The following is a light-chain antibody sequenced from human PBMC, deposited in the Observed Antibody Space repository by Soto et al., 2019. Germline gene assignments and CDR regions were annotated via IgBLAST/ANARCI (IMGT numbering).Light chain of an antibody. Sequence: QSALTQPASVSGSPGQSITISCTGTSSDVGGYNFVSWFQQHPGKAPKLMIYDVSNRPSGVSNRFSGSKSGNTASLTISGLQAEDEADYYCNSYTSSTVVVFGGGTKLTV. CDR2: DVS. V-gene: IGLV2-14*01. J-gene: IGLJ2*01. CDR1: SSDVGGYNF. CDR3: NSYTSSTVVV.